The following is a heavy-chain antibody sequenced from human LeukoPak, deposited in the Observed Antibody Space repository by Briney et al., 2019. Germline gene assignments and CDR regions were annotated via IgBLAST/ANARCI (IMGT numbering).Heavy chain of an antibody. CDR3: ARGRYCSSTSCHNWFDP. CDR2: IIPIFGTA. J-gene: IGHJ5*02. Sequence: SVTVSCTASGGTFSSYAISWVRQAPGQGLEWMGGIIPIFGTANYAQKFQGRVTITADESTSTAYMELSSLRSEDTAVYHCARGRYCSSTSCHNWFDPWGQGTLVTVSS. D-gene: IGHD2-2*01. CDR1: GGTFSSYA. V-gene: IGHV1-69*01.